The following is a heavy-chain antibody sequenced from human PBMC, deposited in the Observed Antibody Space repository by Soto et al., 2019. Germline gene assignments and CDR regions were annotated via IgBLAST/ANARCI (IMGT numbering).Heavy chain of an antibody. Sequence: EVQLVESGGGLVQPGGSLRLSCVVSGFTLSDYGLNWVRQAPGKRLEWVSYISDRGSRMFYADSVKGRVTISRDTANNSLHLQMNSLRVEDTAVYYCAPQGVGATGYIYWGQGTLVTVSS. CDR2: ISDRGSRM. V-gene: IGHV3-48*01. D-gene: IGHD1-26*01. CDR1: GFTLSDYG. CDR3: APQGVGATGYIY. J-gene: IGHJ4*02.